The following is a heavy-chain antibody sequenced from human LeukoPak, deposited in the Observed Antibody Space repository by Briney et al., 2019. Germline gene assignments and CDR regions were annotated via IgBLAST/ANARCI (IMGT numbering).Heavy chain of an antibody. J-gene: IGHJ5*01. Sequence: GGSLRLSCAASGFTFSSYGMSWVRQAPGKGLEWVSAISGSAGSTYYADSVKGRFTISRDNSKNTLYLQMNSLRAEDTAVYYCAKYRWFGELFDSWGQGTLVTVSS. D-gene: IGHD3-10*01. CDR3: AKYRWFGELFDS. V-gene: IGHV3-23*01. CDR2: ISGSAGST. CDR1: GFTFSSYG.